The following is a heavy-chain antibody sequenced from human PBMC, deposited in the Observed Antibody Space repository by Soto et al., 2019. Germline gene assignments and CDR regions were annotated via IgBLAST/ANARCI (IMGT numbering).Heavy chain of an antibody. V-gene: IGHV3-48*03. CDR1: GFTFSSYS. CDR3: ARDKDWAFDY. Sequence: PGRSLRLSCVASGFTFSSYSIVWVRQASGKGLEWVSYIFTTGTTMYYADSVKGRFTVSRDNAKNSVFLLLNSLRAEDTAVYYCARDKDWAFDYWGQRTLVPVSS. D-gene: IGHD3-9*01. CDR2: IFTTGTTM. J-gene: IGHJ4*02.